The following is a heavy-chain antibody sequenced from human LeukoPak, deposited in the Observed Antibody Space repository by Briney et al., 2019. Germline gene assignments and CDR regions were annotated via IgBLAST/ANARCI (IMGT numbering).Heavy chain of an antibody. Sequence: ASVKVSCKASGYTFTSYGISWVRQAPGQGLEWMGWISAYNGNTNYAQKLQGRVTMTTDTSTSTAYMELRSLRSDDTAVYYCARSKQWLVRDDALDIWGQGTMVTVSS. J-gene: IGHJ3*02. CDR2: ISAYNGNT. CDR3: ARSKQWLVRDDALDI. V-gene: IGHV1-18*01. D-gene: IGHD6-19*01. CDR1: GYTFTSYG.